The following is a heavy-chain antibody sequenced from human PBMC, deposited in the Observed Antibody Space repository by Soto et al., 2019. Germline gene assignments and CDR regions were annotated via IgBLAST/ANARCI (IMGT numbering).Heavy chain of an antibody. Sequence: QVHLVQSGPEVKMPGASVKVSCRGSGYTFSNYGLTWVRQAPGQGFEWMGWISLNNGDTNYAQQLQGRLTVTTDTSTSTAYMELRSLRADDTAVYYCARDGFYDSSDMWVGESAVDIWGQGTMVTVSS. V-gene: IGHV1-18*01. CDR1: GYTFSNYG. CDR2: ISLNNGDT. D-gene: IGHD3-22*01. J-gene: IGHJ3*02. CDR3: ARDGFYDSSDMWVGESAVDI.